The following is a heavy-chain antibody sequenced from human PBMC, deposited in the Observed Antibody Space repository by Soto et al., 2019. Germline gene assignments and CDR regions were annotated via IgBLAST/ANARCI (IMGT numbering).Heavy chain of an antibody. V-gene: IGHV3-33*01. D-gene: IGHD3-10*01. J-gene: IGHJ3*02. Sequence: VESRRLAYGASGFSFSDYGMHWVRQAPGEGVEWVAVLWFDGSNKYYGDSVKGRFTISRDNSKPTLYLQMNRLRLEGTAVSYPARRLQMVRGLHYDIGGQGTMVTDS. CDR2: LWFDGSNK. CDR1: GFSFSDYG. CDR3: ARRLQMVRGLHYDI.